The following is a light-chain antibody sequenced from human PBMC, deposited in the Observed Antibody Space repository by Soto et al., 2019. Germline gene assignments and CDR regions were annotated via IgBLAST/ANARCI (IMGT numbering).Light chain of an antibody. CDR3: QSHDSSLSNYV. CDR2: YIN. CDR1: RSNIGAGYN. J-gene: IGLJ1*01. V-gene: IGLV1-40*01. Sequence: QSVLTQPPSVSGAPGQRVTISCTGSRSNIGAGYNVHWYQQLPGTAPKLLIYYINNRPSGVPDRFSSSKSGTSASLAITGLQAEDEADYYCQSHDSSLSNYVFGTGTKVTVL.